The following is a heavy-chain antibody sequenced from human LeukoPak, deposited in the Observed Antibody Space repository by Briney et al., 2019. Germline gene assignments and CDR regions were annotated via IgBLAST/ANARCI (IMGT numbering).Heavy chain of an antibody. J-gene: IGHJ4*02. Sequence: ASVKVSCKASGYTLTRYYMHWVRQAPGQGLEWMGWINPNSGGTNYAQKFQGRVTMTEDTSTDTAYMELSSLRSEDTAVYYCATGVVPAASYYFDYWGQGTLVTVSS. CDR1: GYTLTRYY. D-gene: IGHD2-2*01. V-gene: IGHV1-2*02. CDR3: ATGVVPAASYYFDY. CDR2: INPNSGGT.